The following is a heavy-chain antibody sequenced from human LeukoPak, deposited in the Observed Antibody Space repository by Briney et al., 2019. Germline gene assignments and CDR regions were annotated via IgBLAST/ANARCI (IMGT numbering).Heavy chain of an antibody. CDR1: GFTFRGYE. CDR3: ARDMYSGSYNGVNY. V-gene: IGHV3-48*03. D-gene: IGHD1-26*01. CDR2: ICGRGKTI. Sequence: PGGSLRLSCAASGFTFRGYEMNWVRQAPGKGLEWISYICGRGKTIYYADSVKGRFTISRDNAKNLLYLQMNSLRAEDTAVYYCARDMYSGSYNGVNYWGQGTLVTVSS. J-gene: IGHJ4*02.